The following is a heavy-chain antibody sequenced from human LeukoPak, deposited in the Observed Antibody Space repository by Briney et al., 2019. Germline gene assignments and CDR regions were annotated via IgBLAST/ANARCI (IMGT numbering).Heavy chain of an antibody. CDR2: INSDGSST. CDR1: GFTFSSYW. J-gene: IGHJ5*02. CDR3: ARNPIGGGWFDP. D-gene: IGHD3-16*01. V-gene: IGHV3-74*01. Sequence: PGGSLRLSCAASGFTFSSYWMHWVRQAPGKGLVWVSRINSDGSSTSYADSVKGRFTISRDNAKNTLYLQMNSLRAEDTAVYYCARNPIGGGWFDPWGQGTLVTVSS.